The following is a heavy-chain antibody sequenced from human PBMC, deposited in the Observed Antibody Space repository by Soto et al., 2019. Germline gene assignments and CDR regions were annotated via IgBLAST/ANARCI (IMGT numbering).Heavy chain of an antibody. CDR2: IYYTGST. V-gene: IGHV4-30-4*01. CDR3: ARDDGYYLLYDY. Sequence: QVRLQESGPGLVKPSQTLSLTCTVSGGSISSGDYFWSWVRQPPGKGLEWIGYIYYTGSTSYNPSLKSRITMSVDTSKHQFSLKVSSVTAADTAVYFCARDDGYYLLYDYWGQGTLVTVSS. CDR1: GGSISSGDYF. D-gene: IGHD3-3*01. J-gene: IGHJ4*02.